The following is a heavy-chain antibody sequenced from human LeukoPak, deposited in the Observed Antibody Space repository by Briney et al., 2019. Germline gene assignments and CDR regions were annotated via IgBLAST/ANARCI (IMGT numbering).Heavy chain of an antibody. CDR2: IYTSGST. V-gene: IGHV4-61*02. Sequence: SETLSLTCTVSGGSISSGSYYWSWIRQPAGKGLEWIGRIYTSGSTNYNPSLKSRVTISVDTSKNQFSLKLSSVTAADTAVYYCARDKQQLVFPSNPETTYYYYYMDVWGKGTTVTISS. CDR1: GGSISSGSYY. J-gene: IGHJ6*03. D-gene: IGHD6-13*01. CDR3: ARDKQQLVFPSNPETTYYYYYMDV.